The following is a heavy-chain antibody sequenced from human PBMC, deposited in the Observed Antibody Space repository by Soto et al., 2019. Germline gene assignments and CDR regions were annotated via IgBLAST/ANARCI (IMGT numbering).Heavy chain of an antibody. D-gene: IGHD3-10*01. CDR3: AKRDSGSGRSPPLIHY. CDR1: GFTFSSYS. V-gene: IGHV3-23*01. J-gene: IGHJ4*02. CDR2: VGGGGENT. Sequence: EVQLLESGGGLVQPGGSLRLSCAASGFTFSSYSMNWVRQAPGKGLEWVATVGGGGENTFYADSVKGRFTISRDDSQNTLYLQMNSLRAEATAVYFCAKRDSGSGRSPPLIHYWGQGTLVTVSS.